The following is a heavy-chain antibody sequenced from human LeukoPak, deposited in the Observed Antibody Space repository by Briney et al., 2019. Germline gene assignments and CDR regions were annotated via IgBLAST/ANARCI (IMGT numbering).Heavy chain of an antibody. CDR2: VSSDGRIT. V-gene: IGHV3-74*01. CDR3: ASSFRITGTTYYY. D-gene: IGHD1-20*01. Sequence: EAGGSLRLSCSASGFTFSSFWMHWVRHVPGKGLVWVSGVSSDGRITNYADFVKGRFTVSRDTAKNTLSLQMDRLRADDTAIYYCASSFRITGTTYYYWGQGTLVTVSS. J-gene: IGHJ4*02. CDR1: GFTFSSFW.